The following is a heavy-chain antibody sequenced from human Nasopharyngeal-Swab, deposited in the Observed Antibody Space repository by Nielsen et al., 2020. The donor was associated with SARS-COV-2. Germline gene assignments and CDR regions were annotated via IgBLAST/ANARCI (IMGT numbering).Heavy chain of an antibody. V-gene: IGHV3-7*01. CDR2: IKQDGSEK. D-gene: IGHD1-26*01. Sequence: VRQAPGKGLEWVANIKQDGSEKYYVDSVKGRFTISRDNAKNSLYLQMNSLRAEDTAVYYCARDSYVGATTDYYYYYMDVWGEGTTVTVSS. CDR3: ARDSYVGATTDYYYYYMDV. J-gene: IGHJ6*03.